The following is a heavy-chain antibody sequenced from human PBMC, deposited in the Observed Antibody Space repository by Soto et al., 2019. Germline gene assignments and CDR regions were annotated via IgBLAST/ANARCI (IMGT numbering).Heavy chain of an antibody. V-gene: IGHV4-30-2*01. J-gene: IGHJ6*02. CDR3: ARVERTLSTPFAYGMDV. CDR1: GGSINSGGYS. D-gene: IGHD2-2*01. CDR2: IYDTGNT. Sequence: QLQLQESGSGLVKPSQTLSLTCTVSGGSINSGGYSWIWIRQPPGKGLEWIGYIYDTGNTFYNPSLQSRVTISVEQSKNQFSLSLGSVTAADTAMYYCARVERTLSTPFAYGMDVWGQGTTVTVSS.